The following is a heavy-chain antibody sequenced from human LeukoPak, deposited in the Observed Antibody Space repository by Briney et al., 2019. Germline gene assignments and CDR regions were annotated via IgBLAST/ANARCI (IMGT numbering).Heavy chain of an antibody. J-gene: IGHJ5*02. Sequence: RGPLRLSCVASGFIFSLYYMSWTRQAPGKGLDWFSYISSGGSTIYYADSVKGRFTISMDNAKNSLYLQMNSPRAEDTAVYYCARPVNWRNWFDPLGQGTLVTVSS. V-gene: IGHV3-11*01. D-gene: IGHD5-24*01. CDR1: GFIFSLYY. CDR3: ARPVNWRNWFDP. CDR2: ISSGGSTI.